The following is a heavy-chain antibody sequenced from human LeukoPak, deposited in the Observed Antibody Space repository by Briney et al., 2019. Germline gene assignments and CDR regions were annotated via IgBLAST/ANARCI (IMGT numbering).Heavy chain of an antibody. V-gene: IGHV4-39*01. Sequence: PSETLSLTCTVSGGSISSSSYYWGWIRQPPGKGLEWIGSIYYSGSTYYNPSLKSRVTISVDTSKNQFSLKLSSVTAADTAVYYCASPRPGSWYRNHYYYYMDVWGKGTTVTVSS. CDR2: IYYSGST. CDR3: ASPRPGSWYRNHYYYYMDV. CDR1: GGSISSSSYY. D-gene: IGHD6-13*01. J-gene: IGHJ6*03.